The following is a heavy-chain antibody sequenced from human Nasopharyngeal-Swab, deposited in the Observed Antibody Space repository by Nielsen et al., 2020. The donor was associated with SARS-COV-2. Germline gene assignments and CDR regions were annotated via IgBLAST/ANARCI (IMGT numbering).Heavy chain of an antibody. D-gene: IGHD6-13*01. CDR2: ISYDGSVK. Sequence: GGSLRLSCEASGFTISRYGMHWVRQAPGKGLEWVTFISYDGSVKYYADSVKGRFTISTDVSNNTLYLQMNSLRVEDTAIYYCTKGAQLGGYWGQGTLVTVSS. CDR3: TKGAQLGGY. J-gene: IGHJ4*02. V-gene: IGHV3-30*18. CDR1: GFTISRYG.